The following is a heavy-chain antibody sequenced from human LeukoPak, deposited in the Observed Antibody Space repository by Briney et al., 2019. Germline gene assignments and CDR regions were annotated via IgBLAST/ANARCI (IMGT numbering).Heavy chain of an antibody. V-gene: IGHV4-59*01. J-gene: IGHJ4*02. CDR2: IYYSGST. D-gene: IGHD1-1*01. Sequence: SETLSLTCTVSGGSISNYYWSWIRQPPGKGLEWTGYIYYSGSTNYNPSLKSRVTISVDTSKNQFSLKLSSVTAADTAVYYCARDGGTGTIIDWGQGTLVTVSS. CDR1: GGSISNYY. CDR3: ARDGGTGTIID.